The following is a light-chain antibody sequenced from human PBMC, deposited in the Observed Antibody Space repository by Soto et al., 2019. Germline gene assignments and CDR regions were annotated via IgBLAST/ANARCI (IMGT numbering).Light chain of an antibody. J-gene: IGKJ4*01. CDR1: QGIRND. CDR3: QQANSFPLT. CDR2: GAS. V-gene: IGKV1-6*01. Sequence: AIQITQFPSSPSASLGDKVTLPFRASQGIRNDLGWYQQKSGRAPKLLIFGASTLQSGVPSRFSGSGSGTDFTLTISSLQPEDFATYYCQQANSFPLTFGGGTKVDIK.